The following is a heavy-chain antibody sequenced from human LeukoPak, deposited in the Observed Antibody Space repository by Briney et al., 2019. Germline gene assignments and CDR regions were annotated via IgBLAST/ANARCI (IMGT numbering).Heavy chain of an antibody. CDR1: GFMFSTYA. D-gene: IGHD6-6*01. Sequence: PGGSLRLSCAASGFMFSTYAMSWVRQAPGKGLEWVSLISGSGGSTYYADSVKGRSTISRDNSKNTLYLQMNSLRAEDTAVYYCAKGSSSFLHFDYWGQGTLVTVSS. CDR3: AKGSSSFLHFDY. V-gene: IGHV3-23*01. CDR2: ISGSGGST. J-gene: IGHJ4*02.